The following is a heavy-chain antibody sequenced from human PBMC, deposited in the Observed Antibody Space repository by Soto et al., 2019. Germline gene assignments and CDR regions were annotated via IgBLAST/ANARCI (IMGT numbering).Heavy chain of an antibody. CDR1: GFNFSNHW. D-gene: IGHD2-21*02. CDR2: ITSDGKSK. Sequence: PGGSLRLSCAASGFNFSNHWMHWVRQRPAEGLVWVSRITSDGKSKAYAESVKGRFAISRDNAKNTLYLQMNGLTAEDTAVYYCARESGDWPLNWFDPWGQGTLGTVS. J-gene: IGHJ5*02. V-gene: IGHV3-74*01. CDR3: ARESGDWPLNWFDP.